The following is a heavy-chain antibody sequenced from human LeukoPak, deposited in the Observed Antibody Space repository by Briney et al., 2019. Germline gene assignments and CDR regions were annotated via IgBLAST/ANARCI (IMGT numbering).Heavy chain of an antibody. CDR1: GGSISSSSYY. J-gene: IGHJ4*02. CDR3: RGYSAGYLLDY. V-gene: IGHV4-39*01. D-gene: IGHD5-18*01. CDR2: ILYNENT. Sequence: PSKTLSLTCTVSGGSISSSSYYWGWIRQPPGKGLEYIGSILYNENTYYNPSLKSRVIISVDTSKNQFSLKLSSVTAADAAVYYCRGYSAGYLLDYWGQGTLVTVSS.